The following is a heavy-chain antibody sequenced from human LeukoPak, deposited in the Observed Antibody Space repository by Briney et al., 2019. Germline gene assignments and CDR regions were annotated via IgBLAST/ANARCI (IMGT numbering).Heavy chain of an antibody. J-gene: IGHJ4*02. CDR2: VDPEDGET. Sequence: ATVKISCKASGYTFTDYYIHWVQQAPGKGLEWMGRVDPEDGETIYAEKFQGRVTITADTSTDTAYMDLSSLRSEDTAVYYCATGGGLRFLEWLDYWGQGTLVTVSS. V-gene: IGHV1-69-2*01. CDR1: GYTFTDYY. D-gene: IGHD3-3*01. CDR3: ATGGGLRFLEWLDY.